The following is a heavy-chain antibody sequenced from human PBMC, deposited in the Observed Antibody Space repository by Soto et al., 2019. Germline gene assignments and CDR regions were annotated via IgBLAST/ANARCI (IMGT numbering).Heavy chain of an antibody. CDR3: LYDQCGYSGYVFDY. V-gene: IGHV3-64D*06. J-gene: IGHJ4*02. CDR2: INSNGGVT. CDR1: GFTFSSYA. D-gene: IGHD5-12*01. Sequence: GGSLRLSCSASGFTFSSYAMYWVRQAPGKGLEYVSAINSNGGVTYYADSVKGRFTISRDNSKNTLYLQMSSLRAEDTAVYYCLYDQCGYSGYVFDYWGQGTLVPVSS.